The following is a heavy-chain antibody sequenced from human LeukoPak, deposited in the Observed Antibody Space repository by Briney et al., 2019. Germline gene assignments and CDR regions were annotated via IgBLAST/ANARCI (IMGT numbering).Heavy chain of an antibody. J-gene: IGHJ4*02. D-gene: IGHD3-3*01. V-gene: IGHV4-34*01. CDR1: GGSFSGYY. Sequence: SETLSLTCAVYGGSFSGYYWSWIRQPPGKGLEWIGEINHSGSTNYNPSLKSRVTISVDTSKNHFSLKLSSVTAADTAVYYCARGSLPYDFWSGYYTPRPFDYWGQGTLVTVSS. CDR2: INHSGST. CDR3: ARGSLPYDFWSGYYTPRPFDY.